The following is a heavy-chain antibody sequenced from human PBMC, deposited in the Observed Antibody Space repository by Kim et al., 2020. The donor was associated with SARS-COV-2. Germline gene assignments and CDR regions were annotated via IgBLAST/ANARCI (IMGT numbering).Heavy chain of an antibody. CDR2: IYYSGST. CDR1: GDSISSSSYY. CDR3: ARHLKGFGELGFDY. D-gene: IGHD3-10*01. Sequence: SETLSLTCTVSGDSISSSSYYWGWIRQPPGKGLEWIGSIYYSGSTYYNPSLKSRVTISVDTSKNQFSLKLSSVTAADTAVYCCARHLKGFGELGFDYWGQGTLVTVSS. J-gene: IGHJ4*02. V-gene: IGHV4-39*01.